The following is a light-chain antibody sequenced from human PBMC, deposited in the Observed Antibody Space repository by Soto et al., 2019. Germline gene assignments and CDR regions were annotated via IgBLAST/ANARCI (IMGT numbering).Light chain of an antibody. V-gene: IGKV3-11*01. Sequence: VLTQSPATLCLSPGERATLSCRASQSVSSYLVWYQQKPGQAPRLLIYDGANRATGIPARFSGSGSGTDFTLTISSLEPEDSAVSYCQQRSDWVTFGQGTKLEIK. CDR3: QQRSDWVT. CDR1: QSVSSY. J-gene: IGKJ2*01. CDR2: DGA.